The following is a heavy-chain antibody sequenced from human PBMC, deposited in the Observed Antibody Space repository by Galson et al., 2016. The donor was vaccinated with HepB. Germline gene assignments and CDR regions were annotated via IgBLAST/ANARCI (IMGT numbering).Heavy chain of an antibody. D-gene: IGHD3-3*01. V-gene: IGHV1-69*06. Sequence: SVKASCKASGGTFSNYVISWVRQAPGQGLEWMGGVITAFGTANYAQRFQGRVTITADKSKSTAFMDLSGLTSDDTAVYYCAASPPTGIPPPRFDPWGQGTLVTVSS. CDR3: AASPPTGIPPPRFDP. CDR2: VITAFGTA. CDR1: GGTFSNYV. J-gene: IGHJ5*02.